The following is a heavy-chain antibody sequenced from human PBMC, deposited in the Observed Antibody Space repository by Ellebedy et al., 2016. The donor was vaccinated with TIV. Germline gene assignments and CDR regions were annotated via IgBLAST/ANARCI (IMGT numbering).Heavy chain of an antibody. D-gene: IGHD5-18*01. CDR3: AKDRTSGDGYWVFDF. J-gene: IGHJ4*02. V-gene: IGHV3-23*01. CDR1: GFTFSPYA. CDR2: IVGSGS. Sequence: PGGSLRLSCAASGFTFSPYAMAWVRQAPGKGLEWVSGIVGSGSQKYADSVKGRFTISRDNSKRTVDLQMNGLRAEDTAIYFCAKDRTSGDGYWVFDFWGQGTLVSVSS.